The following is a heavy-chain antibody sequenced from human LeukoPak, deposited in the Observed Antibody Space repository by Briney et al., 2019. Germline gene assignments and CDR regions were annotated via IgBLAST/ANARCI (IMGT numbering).Heavy chain of an antibody. CDR3: STDLLARGITSFEP. D-gene: IGHD3-16*01. V-gene: IGHV1-24*01. CDR1: GDTLSKFS. J-gene: IGHJ5*02. CDR2: FDPEDGET. Sequence: ASVKVPCKVSGDTLSKFSMHWVRQAPGKGLEWIGGFDPEDGETIYAQKFQGRVTMNEDTSTDTAYMELRSLRSDDTAVYYCSTDLLARGITSFEPWGQGTLVTVSS.